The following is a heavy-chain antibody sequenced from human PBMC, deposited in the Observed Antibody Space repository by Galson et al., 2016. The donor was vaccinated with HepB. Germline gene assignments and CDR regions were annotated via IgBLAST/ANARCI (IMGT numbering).Heavy chain of an antibody. J-gene: IGHJ6*03. CDR2: VHHSGTT. D-gene: IGHD1-26*01. CDR1: GGSISNDVW. CDR3: ATSGGSGYYYCIGV. Sequence: SETLSLTCAVSGGSISNDVWWTWVRQPPGKGLEWLGEVHHSGTTYYNPSLKSRVTISVDKSNNQFSLNLSSVTAADTAVYYCATSGGSGYYYCIGVWGKGTTVTVSS. V-gene: IGHV4-4*02.